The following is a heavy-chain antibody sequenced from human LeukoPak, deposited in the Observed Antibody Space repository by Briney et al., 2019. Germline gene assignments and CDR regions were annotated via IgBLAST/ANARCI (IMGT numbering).Heavy chain of an antibody. J-gene: IGHJ4*02. CDR1: GESLSGFY. D-gene: IGHD1-26*01. V-gene: IGHV4-34*01. Sequence: SETLSLTCAVYGESLSGFYWNWIRQPPGKGLEWIGEINQSGSANYSPSLKSRVTISVDTSKNQFSLKLSSVTAADTAVYYCARGHTTLDYWGQGTLVTVSS. CDR2: INQSGSA. CDR3: ARGHTTLDY.